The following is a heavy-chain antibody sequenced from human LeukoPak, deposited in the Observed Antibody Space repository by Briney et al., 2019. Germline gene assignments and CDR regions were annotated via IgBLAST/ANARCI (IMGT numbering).Heavy chain of an antibody. V-gene: IGHV3-30*03. Sequence: PGGSLRLSCAASGFTLSGYSMSWVRQAPGKGLEWVAVISYDGSNKYYADSVKGRFTISRDNAKNSLYLQMSSLRVEDTAVYYCASWAGNTQSDSWSGPFDYWGQGTLVTVSS. D-gene: IGHD3-3*01. J-gene: IGHJ4*02. CDR3: ASWAGNTQSDSWSGPFDY. CDR2: ISYDGSNK. CDR1: GFTLSGYS.